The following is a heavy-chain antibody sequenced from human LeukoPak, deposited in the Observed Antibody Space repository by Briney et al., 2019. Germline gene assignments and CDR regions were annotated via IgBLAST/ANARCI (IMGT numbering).Heavy chain of an antibody. J-gene: IGHJ4*02. V-gene: IGHV4-59*01. D-gene: IGHD3-3*01. CDR1: GGSISSYY. Sequence: PSETLSLTCTVSGGSISSYYWSWIRQPPGEGLEWIGYISNSGSTNYSPSLKSRVTISVDTSKNQLSLKLSSVTAADTAVYYCASRSSIWSGYQDTLYYFDSWGQGTLVTVSS. CDR2: ISNSGST. CDR3: ASRSSIWSGYQDTLYYFDS.